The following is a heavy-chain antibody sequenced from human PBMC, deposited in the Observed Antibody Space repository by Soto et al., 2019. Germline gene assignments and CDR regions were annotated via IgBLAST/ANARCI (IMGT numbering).Heavy chain of an antibody. CDR1: GYTFTSYA. V-gene: IGHV1-3*01. Sequence: EASVKVSCKASGYTFTSYAMHWVRQAPGQRLEWMGWINAGNGNTKYSQKFQGRVTITRDTSASTAYMELSSLRSEDTAVYYCARSIWFGAPTWYGMDVWGQGTTVTVSS. D-gene: IGHD3-10*01. J-gene: IGHJ6*02. CDR2: INAGNGNT. CDR3: ARSIWFGAPTWYGMDV.